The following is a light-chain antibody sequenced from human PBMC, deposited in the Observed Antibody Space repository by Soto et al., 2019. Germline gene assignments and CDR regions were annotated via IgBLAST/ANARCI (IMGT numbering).Light chain of an antibody. Sequence: SYELTQPPSVSVAPGKTARITCGGNNIGSKSVHWYQQKPGQAPVLVIYYDSDRPSGNPERFSGSNSGNTATLTIRRVEAGDEADYYCQVWDSSSDHVVFGGGTKVTVL. CDR2: YDS. V-gene: IGLV3-21*04. CDR3: QVWDSSSDHVV. CDR1: NIGSKS. J-gene: IGLJ2*01.